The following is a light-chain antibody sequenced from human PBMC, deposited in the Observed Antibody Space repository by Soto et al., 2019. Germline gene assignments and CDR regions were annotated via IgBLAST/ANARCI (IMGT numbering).Light chain of an antibody. Sequence: QSALTQPASVSGSPGQSITISCTGTGSDVGNYVFVSWYQQYPGKAPKLIIFEVSNRPSGVSDRFSGSKSGTSASLAITGLQAEDEADYYCQAYDYSLTASVFGGGTKLTVL. CDR1: GSDVGNYVF. J-gene: IGLJ3*02. V-gene: IGLV2-14*01. CDR2: EVS. CDR3: QAYDYSLTASV.